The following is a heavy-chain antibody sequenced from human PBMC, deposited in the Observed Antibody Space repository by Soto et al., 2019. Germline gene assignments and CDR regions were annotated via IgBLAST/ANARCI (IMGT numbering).Heavy chain of an antibody. CDR1: GFSLSNARMG. D-gene: IGHD4-17*01. CDR3: ARAPYGDYVFDY. J-gene: IGHJ4*02. Sequence: QVTLKESGPVLVKPTEPLTLTCTVSGFSLSNARMGVSWIRQPPGKALEWLAHIFSNDEKSYSTSLKSRLTISKDTSKSQVVLTMTNMDPVDTATYYCARAPYGDYVFDYWGQGTLVTVSS. CDR2: IFSNDEK. V-gene: IGHV2-26*01.